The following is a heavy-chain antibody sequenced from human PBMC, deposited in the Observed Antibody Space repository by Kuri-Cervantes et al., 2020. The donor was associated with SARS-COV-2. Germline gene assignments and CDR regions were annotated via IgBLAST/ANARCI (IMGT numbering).Heavy chain of an antibody. V-gene: IGHV4-34*01. D-gene: IGHD2-2*01. CDR1: GESFSGYY. Sequence: SQTLSLTCAVYGESFSGYYWSWSRQPPGKGLEWIGEINHSGSTNYNPSLKSRVTISVDTSKNQFSLKLSSVTAADTAVYYCARGDYCSSTSCYSGWWFDPWGQGTLVTVSS. J-gene: IGHJ5*02. CDR2: INHSGST. CDR3: ARGDYCSSTSCYSGWWFDP.